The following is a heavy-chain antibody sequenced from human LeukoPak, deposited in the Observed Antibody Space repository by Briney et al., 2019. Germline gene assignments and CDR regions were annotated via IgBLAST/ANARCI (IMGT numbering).Heavy chain of an antibody. J-gene: IGHJ4*02. CDR1: GYTFTGYY. CDR2: INPNSGGA. Sequence: ASVKVSCKASGYTFTGYYMHWVRQAPGQGLEWMGWINPNSGGANYAQKFQGRVTMTRATSISTAYMELSRLRSDDTAVYYCAREYRRQLVKNYDYWGQGTLDTVSS. CDR3: AREYRRQLVKNYDY. D-gene: IGHD6-13*01. V-gene: IGHV1-2*02.